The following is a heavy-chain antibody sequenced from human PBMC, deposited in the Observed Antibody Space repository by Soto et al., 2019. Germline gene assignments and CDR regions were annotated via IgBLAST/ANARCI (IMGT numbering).Heavy chain of an antibody. CDR1: GASLSGFY. Sequence: PSETLSLTCTVSGASLSGFYWTWIRESPGKGLEWIGEIYHTGSTNYNPSLKSRVTISVDTSKNQFSLNLSSVTAADTAVYFCASRIAIGGTLDHWGQGTRVTVSS. V-gene: IGHV4-59*08. J-gene: IGHJ4*02. CDR2: IYHTGST. CDR3: ASRIAIGGTLDH. D-gene: IGHD6-13*01.